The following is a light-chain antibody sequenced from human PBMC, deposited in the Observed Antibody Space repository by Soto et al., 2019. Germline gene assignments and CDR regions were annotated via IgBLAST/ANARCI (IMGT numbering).Light chain of an antibody. V-gene: IGKV3-20*01. CDR2: GAS. CDR1: QSFGSTS. J-gene: IGKJ1*01. CDR3: QQYGSSPSGR. Sequence: EFELTQSPGTLSLSPGERATLSCRASQSFGSTSLAWYQQKPGQSPRLLIYGASSRATGIPDRFSGSGAGTDFTLPISRLEPADFAVYYCQQYGSSPSGRFGQGTKVEI.